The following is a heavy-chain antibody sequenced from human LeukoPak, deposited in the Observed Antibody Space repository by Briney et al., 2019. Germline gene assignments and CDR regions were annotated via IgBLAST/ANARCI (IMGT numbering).Heavy chain of an antibody. V-gene: IGHV4-39*07. D-gene: IGHD5-18*01. CDR1: GGSISSSSYY. CDR3: ARDTAMDINDAFDI. Sequence: PSETLSLTCTVSGGSISSSSYYWGWIRQPPGNGLEWIGSMYYSGSTYYTPSLKSRVTISVDTSKNQFSLKLNSVTAADTAVYYCARDTAMDINDAFDIWGQGTMVTVSS. J-gene: IGHJ3*02. CDR2: MYYSGST.